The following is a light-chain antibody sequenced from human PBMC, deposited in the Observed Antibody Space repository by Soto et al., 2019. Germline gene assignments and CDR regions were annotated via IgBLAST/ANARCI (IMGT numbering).Light chain of an antibody. CDR1: SSDVGGYNY. CDR3: NSYTGSSTLV. CDR2: DVS. V-gene: IGLV2-14*01. J-gene: IGLJ2*01. Sequence: QSALTQPASVSGSPGQSITISCTGTSSDVGGYNYVSWYQQYPGKAPKLMIYDVSNRPSGVSNRCSGSKSGNTASLTISGLQAEDEADYYCNSYTGSSTLVFGGGTKLTVL.